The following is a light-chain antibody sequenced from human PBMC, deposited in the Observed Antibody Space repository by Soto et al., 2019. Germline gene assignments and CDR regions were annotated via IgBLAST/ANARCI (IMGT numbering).Light chain of an antibody. Sequence: QPVLTQSPSASASLGASVKLTCTLSSGHSSYTISWHQQQPEKGPRYLMTLNSDGSHSKGDGIPDRFSGSSSGAERYLSISSLQPEDEADYYCQTWGTGIEVFGGGTKVTVL. CDR2: LNSDGSH. V-gene: IGLV4-69*01. CDR3: QTWGTGIEV. CDR1: SGHSSYT. J-gene: IGLJ3*02.